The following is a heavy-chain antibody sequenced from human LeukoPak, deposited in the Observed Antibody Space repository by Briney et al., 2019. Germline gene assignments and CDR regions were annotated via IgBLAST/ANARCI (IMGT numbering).Heavy chain of an antibody. CDR1: GFTFSSYE. Sequence: PGGSLRLSCVASGFTFSSYEMKWVRQAPGKGLEWIGEINHSGSTNYNPSLKSRVTISVDTSKNQFSLKLSSVTAADTAVYYCAKWGIGNNWDIDDHWGQGTLVTVSS. V-gene: IGHV4-34*08. J-gene: IGHJ4*02. CDR2: INHSGST. D-gene: IGHD1-1*01. CDR3: AKWGIGNNWDIDDH.